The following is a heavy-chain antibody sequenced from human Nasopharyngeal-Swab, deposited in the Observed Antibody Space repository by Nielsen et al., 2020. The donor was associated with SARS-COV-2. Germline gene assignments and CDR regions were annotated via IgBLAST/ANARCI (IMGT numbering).Heavy chain of an antibody. Sequence: SETLSLTCTVSGASTSSDSYYWGWIRQPPGKGLEWVGTIYYTGSTYYNPSLKSRVSISVVASKNQFSLMLSSVTAADTAVYYCARRELGRDDFDYWGQGTLVTVSS. J-gene: IGHJ4*02. CDR2: IYYTGST. V-gene: IGHV4-39*01. D-gene: IGHD1-1*01. CDR3: ARRELGRDDFDY. CDR1: GASTSSDSYY.